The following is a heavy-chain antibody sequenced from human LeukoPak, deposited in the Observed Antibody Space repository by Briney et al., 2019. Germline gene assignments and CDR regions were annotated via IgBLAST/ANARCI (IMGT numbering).Heavy chain of an antibody. V-gene: IGHV3-30*01. CDR3: GRDGLLWARHFDL. J-gene: IGHJ2*01. CDR1: GFTFNNYA. D-gene: IGHD2/OR15-2a*01. CDR2: MSFDGINK. Sequence: GGSLILSCAASGFTFNNYALHWVRQSPAKGLEGVAVMSFDGINKYYADSVQGRFTISRDNSKNTLSLQMNSLRPEDTAVYYCGRDGLLWARHFDLWGRGTLVTVSS.